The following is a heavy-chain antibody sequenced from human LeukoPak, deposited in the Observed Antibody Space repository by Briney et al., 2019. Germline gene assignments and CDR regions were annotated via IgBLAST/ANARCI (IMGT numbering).Heavy chain of an antibody. Sequence: GGSLRLSCAASGFTFSSYWMHWVRQAPGKGLVWVSGINTDGSSTTYADSVKGRFTISRDNAKNTLYLQMNSLRAEDTAVYYCARDAYRDYYDSNGYYYVGMDVWGQGTTVTVSS. J-gene: IGHJ6*02. V-gene: IGHV3-74*01. CDR2: INTDGSST. D-gene: IGHD3-22*01. CDR1: GFTFSSYW. CDR3: ARDAYRDYYDSNGYYYVGMDV.